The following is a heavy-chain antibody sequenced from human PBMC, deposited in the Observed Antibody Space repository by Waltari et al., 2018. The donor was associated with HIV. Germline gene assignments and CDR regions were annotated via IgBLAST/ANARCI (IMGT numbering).Heavy chain of an antibody. CDR2: IKDDGSDK. CDR3: AREGSTVASFHH. CDR1: GFSFKTPW. D-gene: IGHD4-17*01. J-gene: IGHJ1*01. V-gene: IGHV3-7*01. Sequence: EVQLVESGGGLVQPGGSLRLSCAASGFSFKTPWMTWVRLAPGKGLEWVANIKDDGSDKFYVDSVKGRFTISRDNAKNSLYLQMNSLRVEDTAIYYCAREGSTVASFHHWGQGTLVTVSS.